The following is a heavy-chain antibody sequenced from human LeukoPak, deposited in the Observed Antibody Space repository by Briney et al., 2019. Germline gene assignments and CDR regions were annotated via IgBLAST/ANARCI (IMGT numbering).Heavy chain of an antibody. CDR1: GGSISSGSYY. CDR2: IYTSGST. J-gene: IGHJ4*02. V-gene: IGHV4-61*02. D-gene: IGHD3-22*01. CDR3: ARVTTGGYYNC. Sequence: SQTLSLTCTVSGGSISSGSYYWSWIRQPAGKGLEWIGRIYTSGSTNYNPSLKSRATISVDTSKNQFSLKLSSVTAADTAVYYRARVTTGGYYNCWGQGTLVTVSS.